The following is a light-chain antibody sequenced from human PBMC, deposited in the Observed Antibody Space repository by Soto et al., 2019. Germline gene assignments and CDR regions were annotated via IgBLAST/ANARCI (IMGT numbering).Light chain of an antibody. Sequence: VLTQSPATLSLTRGERATLSCRASQTVSRYLAWYQQKPGQAPRLLIYYASRRATGIPARFSGSGSGTDYTLTISSLEPEDFAVYYCQQRSTWPLLTFGGGTKVEI. V-gene: IGKV3-11*01. CDR1: QTVSRY. CDR2: YAS. CDR3: QQRSTWPLLT. J-gene: IGKJ4*01.